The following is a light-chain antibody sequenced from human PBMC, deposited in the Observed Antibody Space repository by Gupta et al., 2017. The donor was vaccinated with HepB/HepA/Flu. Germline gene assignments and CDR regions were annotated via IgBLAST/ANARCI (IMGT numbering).Light chain of an antibody. Sequence: XPXASGSPXQSVTISCTXTSSDVGGYNHVSWYQQHPGAAPKLMIFEVNQRPSGVPDRFSGSKSGNTASLTVSGLQADDEANYYCSSYAGSNNVVFGGGTKLTVL. CDR3: SSYAGSNNVV. J-gene: IGLJ2*01. CDR1: SSDVGGYNH. V-gene: IGLV2-8*01. CDR2: EVN.